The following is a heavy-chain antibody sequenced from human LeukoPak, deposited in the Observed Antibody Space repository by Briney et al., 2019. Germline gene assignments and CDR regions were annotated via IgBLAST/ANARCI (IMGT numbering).Heavy chain of an antibody. V-gene: IGHV4-34*01. J-gene: IGHJ6*03. Sequence: LETLSLTCVVYGGSFSAYYWTWIRHALGKGLEWIGEINPSVRISYNTSLKSRVTISVEASKNELSLNLRSLTAADTAVYYCARGSQEVSMILVVMTAVSYYLDVWGKGTPVTVS. CDR1: GGSFSAYY. D-gene: IGHD3-22*01. CDR2: INPSVRI. CDR3: ARGSQEVSMILVVMTAVSYYLDV.